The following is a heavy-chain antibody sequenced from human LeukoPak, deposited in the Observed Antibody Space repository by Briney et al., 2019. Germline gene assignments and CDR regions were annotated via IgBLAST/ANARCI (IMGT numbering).Heavy chain of an antibody. Sequence: PSETLSLTCTVSGGSISSYYWSWIRQPAGKGLEWIGRIYTSGSTNYNPSLKSRVTMSVDTSKNQFSLKLSSVTAADTAVYYCARDYCSSTSCYSPAFDIWGQGTMVTVSS. CDR3: ARDYCSSTSCYSPAFDI. J-gene: IGHJ3*02. CDR2: IYTSGST. D-gene: IGHD2-2*01. V-gene: IGHV4-4*07. CDR1: GGSISSYY.